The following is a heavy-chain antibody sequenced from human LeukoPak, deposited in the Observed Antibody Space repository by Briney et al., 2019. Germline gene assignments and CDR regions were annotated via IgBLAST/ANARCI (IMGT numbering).Heavy chain of an antibody. CDR2: INPNSGGT. Sequence: GASVKVSCKTSGYTFSAFYMHWVRQAPGQGLEWMGWINPNSGGTNYAQKFQGRVTMTRDTSISTAYMELSRLRSDDTAVYYCARDGDGSGSYCIDYWGQGTLVTVSS. J-gene: IGHJ4*02. CDR3: ARDGDGSGSYCIDY. V-gene: IGHV1-2*02. D-gene: IGHD3-10*01. CDR1: GYTFSAFY.